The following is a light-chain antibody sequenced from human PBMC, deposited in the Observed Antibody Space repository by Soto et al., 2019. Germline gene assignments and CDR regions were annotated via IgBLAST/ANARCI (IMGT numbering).Light chain of an antibody. V-gene: IGLV2-23*02. CDR3: CSSVGSPNGV. CDR1: SSDVGSCNC. J-gene: IGLJ3*02. Sequence: QSALTQPASVSGSPGQSITISCTGTSSDVGSCNCVSWYQQHPGKAPTLMIYEVNKRPSGISNRFSGSKSGNTASLTISGLQAEDEADYYCCSSVGSPNGVFGGGTMVTVL. CDR2: EVN.